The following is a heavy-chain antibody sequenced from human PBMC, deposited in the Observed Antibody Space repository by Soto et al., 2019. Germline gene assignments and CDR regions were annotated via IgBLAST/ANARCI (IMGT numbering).Heavy chain of an antibody. CDR1: GFTFSSYD. D-gene: IGHD3-16*01. CDR2: IGTAGDT. J-gene: IGHJ6*03. V-gene: IGHV3-13*01. CDR3: ARGKDDYIWGSPRGYMDV. Sequence: EVQLVESGGGLVQPGGSLRLSCAASGFTFSSYDMHWVRQATGKGLEWVSAIGTAGDTYYPGSVKGRFTISRENAKNSLYLQMNSLGAGDTAVYYCARGKDDYIWGSPRGYMDVWGKGTTVTVSS.